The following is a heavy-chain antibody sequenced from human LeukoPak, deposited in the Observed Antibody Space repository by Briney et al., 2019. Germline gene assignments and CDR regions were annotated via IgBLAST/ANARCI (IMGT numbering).Heavy chain of an antibody. CDR1: GGSISSGDYY. J-gene: IGHJ4*02. CDR2: IYYSGST. CDR3: ARGITMVRGDPFDC. V-gene: IGHV4-30-4*01. D-gene: IGHD3-10*01. Sequence: SETLSLTCTVSGGSISSGDYYWSWIRQPPGKGLEWIGYIYYSGSTYYNPSLKSRVTISVDTSKNQFSLKLNSVTAADTAVYYCARGITMVRGDPFDCWGQGTLVTVSS.